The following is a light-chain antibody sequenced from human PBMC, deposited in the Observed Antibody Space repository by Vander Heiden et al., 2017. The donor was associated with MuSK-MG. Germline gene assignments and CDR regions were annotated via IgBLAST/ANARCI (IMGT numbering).Light chain of an antibody. CDR1: SSNLGRNY. J-gene: IGLJ2*01. Sequence: SVLLQPPSASGAPGQRVTVSCSGSSSNLGRNYLYWYQQLPGTDPKLLIDRDKRRPAGVPDRVSGSTSGTSASLAISGLRSEDEADYYCAAWDDSLVFGGGTKLTVL. CDR2: RDK. CDR3: AAWDDSLV. V-gene: IGLV1-47*01.